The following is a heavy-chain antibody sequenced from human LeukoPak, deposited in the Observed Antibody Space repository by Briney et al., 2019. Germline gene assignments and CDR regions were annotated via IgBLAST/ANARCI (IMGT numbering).Heavy chain of an antibody. J-gene: IGHJ2*01. D-gene: IGHD3-22*01. CDR3: ARGQGYYDSSGYYSSGWYFDL. V-gene: IGHV4-30-2*01. Sequence: SQTLSLTCAVSGGSISSGGYSWSWIRQPPGKGLEWIGYIYHSGSTYYNPSLKSRVTISVGRSKNQFSLKLSSVTAADTAVYYCARGQGYYDSSGYYSSGWYFDLWGRGTLVTVSS. CDR1: GGSISSGGYS. CDR2: IYHSGST.